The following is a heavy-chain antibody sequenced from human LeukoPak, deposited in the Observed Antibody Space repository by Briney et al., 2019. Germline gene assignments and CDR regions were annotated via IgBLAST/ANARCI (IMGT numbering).Heavy chain of an antibody. J-gene: IGHJ4*02. CDR1: GGSIRSYY. Sequence: SETLSLTCTVSGGSIRSYYWNWIRQPAGKGLEWIGRIHSGGSANYNPSFRSRVTKSVDTSKNQFSLKLSSVTAADTAVYYCARDLSASGWSLYFDYWGQGTLVTVSS. CDR3: ARDLSASGWSLYFDY. D-gene: IGHD6-19*01. CDR2: IHSGGSA. V-gene: IGHV4-4*07.